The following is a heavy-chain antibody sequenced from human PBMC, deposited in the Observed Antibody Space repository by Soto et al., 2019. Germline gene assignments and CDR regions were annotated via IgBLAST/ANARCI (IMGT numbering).Heavy chain of an antibody. D-gene: IGHD2-15*01. J-gene: IGHJ4*02. Sequence: QVQLVESGGGVVQPGRSLRLSCAASGFTFTTYVIHWVGQAPGKGLEWVAVISNDGRGKYYADSVKGRFTISRDNSKNTLYLQMNSLRSDDTAVYYCARDQCFGGGRSCYYFDFWGQGTLVTVSS. CDR2: ISNDGRGK. CDR3: ARDQCFGGGRSCYYFDF. CDR1: GFTFTTYV. V-gene: IGHV3-30*04.